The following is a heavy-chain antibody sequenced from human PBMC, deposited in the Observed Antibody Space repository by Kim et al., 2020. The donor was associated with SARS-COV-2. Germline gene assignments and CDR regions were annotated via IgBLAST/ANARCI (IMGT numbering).Heavy chain of an antibody. D-gene: IGHD6-13*01. Sequence: SLQRRVTIAGGTSKNQFSLKLSSVTAADTAVYYCARGPRGSSWYRGAFDIWGQGTMVTVSS. V-gene: IGHV4-34*13. CDR3: ARGPRGSSWYRGAFDI. J-gene: IGHJ3*02.